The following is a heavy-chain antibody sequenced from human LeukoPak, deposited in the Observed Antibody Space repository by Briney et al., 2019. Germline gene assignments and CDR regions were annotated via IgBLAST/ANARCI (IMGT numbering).Heavy chain of an antibody. CDR1: GFTFSSYG. D-gene: IGHD3-10*01. CDR3: TTRGGLGY. V-gene: IGHV3-15*01. Sequence: GRSLRLSCAASGFTFSSYGMHWVRQAPGQGLEWVGRIKNKVDGGTTDYAAPAKGRFTISRDDAKNMAYLQMSSLKIEDTGVYYCTTRGGLGYWGQGTLVTVSS. CDR2: IKNKVDGGTT. J-gene: IGHJ4*02.